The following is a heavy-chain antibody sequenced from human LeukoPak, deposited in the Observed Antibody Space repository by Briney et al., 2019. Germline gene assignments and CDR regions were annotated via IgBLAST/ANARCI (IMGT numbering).Heavy chain of an antibody. J-gene: IGHJ6*02. CDR3: ARVPARGGSSWLSRSSPRDYSGMDV. V-gene: IGHV4-59*01. Sequence: SETLSLTCSVSGGSISGYYWSWIRQPPGRGLDWIGYISYSGSTNYNPSLTSRVTISVDTSKNQFSLKLSSVTAADTAVYYCARVPARGGSSWLSRSSPRDYSGMDVWGQGTTVTVSS. D-gene: IGHD6-13*01. CDR1: GGSISGYY. CDR2: ISYSGST.